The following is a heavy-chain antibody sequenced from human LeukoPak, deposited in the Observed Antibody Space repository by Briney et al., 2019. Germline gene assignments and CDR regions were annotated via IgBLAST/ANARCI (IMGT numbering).Heavy chain of an antibody. V-gene: IGHV3-9*01. J-gene: IGHJ6*02. CDR2: ISWNSGSI. CDR3: AKSRLYYGSGSYNYGMDV. D-gene: IGHD3-10*01. Sequence: PGRSLRLSCAASGFTFDDYAMHWVRQAPGKGLKWVSGISWNSGSIGYADSVKGRFTISRDNAKNSLYLQMNSLRAEDTALYYCAKSRLYYGSGSYNYGMDVWGQGTTVTVSS. CDR1: GFTFDDYA.